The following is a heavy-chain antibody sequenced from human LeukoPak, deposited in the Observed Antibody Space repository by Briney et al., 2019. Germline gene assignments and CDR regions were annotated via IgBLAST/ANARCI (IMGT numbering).Heavy chain of an antibody. CDR2: IYYSGST. Sequence: PSEILSLTCTVSGGSISSYYWSWIRQPPGKGLEWIGYIYYSGSTNYNPSLRSRVTISVDTSKNQFSLKLSSVTAADTAVYYCVYSSSWYAFDYWGQGTLVTVSS. J-gene: IGHJ4*02. CDR1: GGSISSYY. D-gene: IGHD6-13*01. CDR3: VYSSSWYAFDY. V-gene: IGHV4-59*12.